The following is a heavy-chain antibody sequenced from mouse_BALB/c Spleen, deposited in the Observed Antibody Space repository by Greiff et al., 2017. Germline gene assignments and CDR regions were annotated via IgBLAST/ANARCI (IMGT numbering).Heavy chain of an antibody. D-gene: IGHD2-4*01. V-gene: IGHV14-3*02. CDR3: ARGYYDYDADY. J-gene: IGHJ4*01. CDR2: IDPANGNT. Sequence: EVQLVESGAELVKPGASVKLSCTASGFNIKDTYMHWVKQRPEQGLEWIGRIDPANGNTKYDPKFQGKATITADTSSNTAYLQLSSLTSEDTAVYYCARGYYDYDADYWGQGTSVTVSS. CDR1: GFNIKDTY.